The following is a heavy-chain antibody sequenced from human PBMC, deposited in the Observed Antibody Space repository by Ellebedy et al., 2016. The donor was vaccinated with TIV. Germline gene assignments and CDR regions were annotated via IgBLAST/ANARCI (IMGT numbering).Heavy chain of an antibody. CDR2: IDQDGSDT. D-gene: IGHD4-17*01. Sequence: GGSLRLSCAASRFNFRSYWMTWVRQPPGKGLEWVANIDQDGSDTYYVDSVRGRFTIARDNAKNSLYLQMNSLRAEDTSVYYCATDGSYGDYRFPAHAFTMWGQGTMVTV. CDR3: ATDGSYGDYRFPAHAFTM. J-gene: IGHJ3*02. CDR1: RFNFRSYW. V-gene: IGHV3-7*01.